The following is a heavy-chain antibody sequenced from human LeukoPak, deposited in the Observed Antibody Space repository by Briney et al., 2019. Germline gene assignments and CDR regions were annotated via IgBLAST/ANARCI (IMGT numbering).Heavy chain of an antibody. CDR3: AKDFKSGYSGYDLFDY. J-gene: IGHJ4*02. CDR2: ISGSGGST. V-gene: IGHV3-23*01. D-gene: IGHD5-12*01. Sequence: GGSLRLSCAASGFTFSSYAMSWVRQAPGKGLEWVSAISGSGGSTYYADSVKGRFTISRDNSKNTLYLQMNSLRAEDTAVYYCAKDFKSGYSGYDLFDYWGQGTLVTVSS. CDR1: GFTFSSYA.